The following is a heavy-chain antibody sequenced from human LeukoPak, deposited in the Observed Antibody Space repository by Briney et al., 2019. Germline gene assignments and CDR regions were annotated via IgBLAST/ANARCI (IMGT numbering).Heavy chain of an antibody. J-gene: IGHJ4*02. Sequence: GGSLRLSCAASGFTFSDYTMNWVRLAPGKGLEWVSSISGSSNYIYYADSVKGRFTISRGNAKNSLYLQMNSLRAEDTAVYYCPRGKTEAYLDYWGQGTLVTVSS. CDR1: GFTFSDYT. V-gene: IGHV3-21*01. CDR2: ISGSSNYI. CDR3: PRGKTEAYLDY.